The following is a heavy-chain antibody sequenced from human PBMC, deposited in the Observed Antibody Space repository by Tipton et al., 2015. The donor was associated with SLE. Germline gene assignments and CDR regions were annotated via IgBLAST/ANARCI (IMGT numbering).Heavy chain of an antibody. J-gene: IGHJ4*02. CDR3: ARDPSDTSGFYTYSFDL. V-gene: IGHV4-30-4*01. CDR2: IYNSENT. CDR1: GGSISSGAYY. D-gene: IGHD3-22*01. Sequence: TLSLTCTVSGGSISSGAYYWSWIRQPPGKGLEWIGYIYNSENTYNNPSLKSRLTISVDTSRNQFSLKLSSVTAADTAVYYCARDPSDTSGFYTYSFDLWGQGTPVTVSS.